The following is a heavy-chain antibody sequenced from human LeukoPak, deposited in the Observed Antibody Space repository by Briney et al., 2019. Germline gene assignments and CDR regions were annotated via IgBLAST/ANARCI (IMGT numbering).Heavy chain of an antibody. CDR3: ARGPGSSGWSIWFDP. CDR1: GYTFTSYD. Sequence: ASVKVSCKASGYTFTSYDINWVRQATGQGLEWMGWMNPNSGNTGYAQKFQGRVTITADESTSTGYMELSSLRSEDTAVYYCARGPGSSGWSIWFDPWGQGTLVTVSS. J-gene: IGHJ5*02. V-gene: IGHV1-8*03. D-gene: IGHD6-19*01. CDR2: MNPNSGNT.